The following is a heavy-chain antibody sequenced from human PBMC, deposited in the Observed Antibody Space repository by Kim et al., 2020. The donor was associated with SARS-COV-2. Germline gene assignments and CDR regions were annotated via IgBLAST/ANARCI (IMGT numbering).Heavy chain of an antibody. J-gene: IGHJ3*02. V-gene: IGHV3-23*01. CDR1: GFTFNIYA. CDR3: VKDKSAVAGIYDGFDI. Sequence: GGSLRLSCAASGFTFNIYAMNWARQAPGKGLQWLSAISGSGSHTYYADSVKGRFTISRDNSKNTLYLQLSGLRAEDTAVYYCVKDKSAVAGIYDGFDIWGQGTMVTVSS. D-gene: IGHD6-19*01. CDR2: ISGSGSHT.